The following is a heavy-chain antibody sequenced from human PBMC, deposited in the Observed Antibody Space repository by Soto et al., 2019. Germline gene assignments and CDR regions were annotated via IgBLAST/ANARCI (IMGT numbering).Heavy chain of an antibody. V-gene: IGHV3-7*01. J-gene: IGHJ4*02. CDR2: IKQDGSEK. CDR1: GFTFSSYW. CDR3: XXXXXXXXXXYGSGSYFD. D-gene: IGHD3-10*01. Sequence: EVQLVESGGGLVQPGGSLRLSCAASGFTFSSYWMSWVRQAPGKGLEWVANIKQDGSEKYYVDSVKGRFTISRDNAKNSLYLXXXXXXXXXXXXXXXXXXXXXXXXXYGSGSYFDWGQGTLVTVSS.